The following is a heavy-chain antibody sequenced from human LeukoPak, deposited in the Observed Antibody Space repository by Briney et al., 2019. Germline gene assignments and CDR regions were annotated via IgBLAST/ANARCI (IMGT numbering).Heavy chain of an antibody. CDR3: ARGALSYDSSGYYARYYFDY. Sequence: SETLSLTSAVYGGSFSGYYWSWIRQPPGKGLEWIGEINHSGSTNYNPSLKSRVTISVDTSKNQFSLKLSSVTAADTAVYYCARGALSYDSSGYYARYYFDYWGQGTLVTVSS. V-gene: IGHV4-34*01. D-gene: IGHD3-22*01. J-gene: IGHJ4*02. CDR2: INHSGST. CDR1: GGSFSGYY.